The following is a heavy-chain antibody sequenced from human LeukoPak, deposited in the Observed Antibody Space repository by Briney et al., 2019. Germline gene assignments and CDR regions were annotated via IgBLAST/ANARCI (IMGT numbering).Heavy chain of an antibody. J-gene: IGHJ4*02. CDR3: VRTGGYSYGPFEY. Sequence: GGSLRLSCAASGLTLSGYSVNWVRQAPGKGLEWISYSSGSNTIYYADSVKGRFTISRDNAKNSLFLQMNSLRDEDTAVYYCVRTGGYSYGPFEYWGQGTLVTGSS. CDR1: GLTLSGYS. D-gene: IGHD5-18*01. V-gene: IGHV3-48*02. CDR2: SSGSNTI.